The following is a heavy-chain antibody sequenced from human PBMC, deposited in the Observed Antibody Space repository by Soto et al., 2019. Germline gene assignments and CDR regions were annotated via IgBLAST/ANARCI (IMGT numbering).Heavy chain of an antibody. CDR2: IIPIFGTA. J-gene: IGHJ4*02. CDR1: GATFSSYA. Sequence: QVQLVQSGAEVKKPGSSVKVSCKASGATFSSYAISWVREAPGQRLEWMGGIIPIFGTANYAQKFQGRVTITADESTSTAYMELSSLRSEDTAVYYCALGDSSGYYLASIDYWGQGTLVTVSS. D-gene: IGHD3-22*01. V-gene: IGHV1-69*12. CDR3: ALGDSSGYYLASIDY.